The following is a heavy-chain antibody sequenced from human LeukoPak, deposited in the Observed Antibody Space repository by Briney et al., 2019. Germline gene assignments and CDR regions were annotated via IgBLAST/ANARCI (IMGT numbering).Heavy chain of an antibody. CDR3: AKVTGATFYFDD. D-gene: IGHD1-14*01. CDR2: IFPGDSET. Sequence: PGESLQISCKTSGYSFTTDWIGWVRPVPGKGLEWMGLIFPGDSETRYSPSFQGHVTISADKSISTAYLHWSSLRASDTAKYYCAKVTGATFYFDDWGQGTLVTVSS. CDR1: GYSFTTDW. J-gene: IGHJ4*02. V-gene: IGHV5-51*01.